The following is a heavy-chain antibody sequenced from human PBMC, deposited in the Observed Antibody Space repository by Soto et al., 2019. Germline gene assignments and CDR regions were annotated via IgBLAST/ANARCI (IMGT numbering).Heavy chain of an antibody. CDR1: GGSISSGGYY. D-gene: IGHD2-15*01. CDR2: IYYSGST. Sequence: QVQLQESGPGLVKPSQTLSLTCTVSGGSISSGGYYWSWIRQHPGKGLEWIGYIYYSGSTYYNPSLKSRVTISADTSKNHFSLKLSAVTAADTAVYYCARTRPDSLDYWGQGTLVTVSS. V-gene: IGHV4-31*03. J-gene: IGHJ4*02. CDR3: ARTRPDSLDY.